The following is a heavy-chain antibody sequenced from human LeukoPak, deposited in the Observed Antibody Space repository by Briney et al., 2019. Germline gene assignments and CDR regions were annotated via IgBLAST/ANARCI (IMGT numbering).Heavy chain of an antibody. CDR2: ISAYNGNT. Sequence: ASVKVSCKASGYTFTSYGISWVRQAPGQGLEWMGWISAYNGNTNYAQKLQGRVTMTTDTSTSTAYMELRSLRSDDTAVYYCASPGELGYCSSTSCYKYYYHGMDVWGQGTTVTVSS. CDR3: ASPGELGYCSSTSCYKYYYHGMDV. D-gene: IGHD2-2*01. V-gene: IGHV1-18*01. CDR1: GYTFTSYG. J-gene: IGHJ6*02.